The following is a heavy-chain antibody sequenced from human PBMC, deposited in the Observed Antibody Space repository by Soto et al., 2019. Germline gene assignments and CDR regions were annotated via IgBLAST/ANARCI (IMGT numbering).Heavy chain of an antibody. V-gene: IGHV1-3*01. CDR3: ARVMGYCTNGVCYISDNWFDP. CDR1: GYTFTSYA. J-gene: IGHJ5*02. Sequence: ASVKVSCKASGYTFTSYAMHWVRQAPGQRLEWIGWINAGNGNTKYSQKFQGRVTITRDTSASTAYMELSSLRSEDTAVYYCARVMGYCTNGVCYISDNWFDPWGQGTLVTVSS. D-gene: IGHD2-8*01. CDR2: INAGNGNT.